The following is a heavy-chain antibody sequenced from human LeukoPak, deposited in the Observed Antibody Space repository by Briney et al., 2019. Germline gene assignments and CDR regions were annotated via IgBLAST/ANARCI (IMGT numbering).Heavy chain of an antibody. V-gene: IGHV4-61*02. J-gene: IGHJ4*02. CDR3: ARDSPPAYCSGGSCYFDY. Sequence: KASETLSLTCTVSGGSISSNSYYWRWIRQPAGTGREWIGRIYTSGSTDYNPSRKSRVTISKDTSKNEFSLKLSSVTAADTAVYYCARDSPPAYCSGGSCYFDYWGQGTLVTVSS. D-gene: IGHD2-15*01. CDR1: GGSISSNSYY. CDR2: IYTSGST.